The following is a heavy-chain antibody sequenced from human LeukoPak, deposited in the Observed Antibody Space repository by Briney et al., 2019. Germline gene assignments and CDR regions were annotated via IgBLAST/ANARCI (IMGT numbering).Heavy chain of an antibody. J-gene: IGHJ5*02. CDR3: ARESHGRFDP. CDR2: MNPNSGNT. Sequence: GASVKVSCKASGGTFSSYAINWVRQATGQGLEWMGWMNPNSGNTGYAQKFQGRVTMTRNTSISTAYMELSSLRSEDTAVYYCARESHGRFDPWGQGTLVTVSS. V-gene: IGHV1-8*02. D-gene: IGHD1-26*01. CDR1: GGTFSSYA.